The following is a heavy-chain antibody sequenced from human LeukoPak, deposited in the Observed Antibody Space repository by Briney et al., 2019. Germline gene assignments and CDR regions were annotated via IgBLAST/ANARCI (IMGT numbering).Heavy chain of an antibody. Sequence: PGGSLRLSCAASGFTFSSYAMSWVRQAPGKGLEWVANIKQDGSQIFYVDSVKGRFTISRDNAKNSLYLQMNSLRAEDTAVYYCVNHLKQLWSPFDYWGQGTLVTVSS. J-gene: IGHJ4*02. CDR3: VNHLKQLWSPFDY. CDR2: IKQDGSQI. CDR1: GFTFSSYA. V-gene: IGHV3-7*01. D-gene: IGHD5-18*01.